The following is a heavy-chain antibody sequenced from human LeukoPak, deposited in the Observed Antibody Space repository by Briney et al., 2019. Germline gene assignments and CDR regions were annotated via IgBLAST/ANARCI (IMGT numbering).Heavy chain of an antibody. Sequence: GGPLRLSCAASGLTLSTYRVHCLREAPGKALEGVADIWYDGPHIYYGDSVNGRFTISRDNSKGTVYLQLDSPRDDDTAMYYCATDAGGPYGNYGNHFHFWGQATLVTVSA. CDR1: GLTLSTYR. CDR2: IWYDGPHI. CDR3: ATDAGGPYGNYGNHFHF. V-gene: IGHV3-33*01. J-gene: IGHJ4*02. D-gene: IGHD4-17*01.